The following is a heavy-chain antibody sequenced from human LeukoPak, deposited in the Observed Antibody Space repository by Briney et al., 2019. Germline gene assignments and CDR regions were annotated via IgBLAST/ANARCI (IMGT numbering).Heavy chain of an antibody. D-gene: IGHD2-15*01. CDR2: ISNNGGYT. J-gene: IGHJ4*02. Sequence: GGSLRLSCAASGFTFSSSAMSWVRQAPGKGLEWVSAISNNGGYTYYADSVQGRFTIPRDNSKSTLYLQINSLRAEDTAVYYCAKQLGYCSDGSCYFPYWGQGTLVTVSS. V-gene: IGHV3-23*01. CDR3: AKQLGYCSDGSCYFPY. CDR1: GFTFSSSA.